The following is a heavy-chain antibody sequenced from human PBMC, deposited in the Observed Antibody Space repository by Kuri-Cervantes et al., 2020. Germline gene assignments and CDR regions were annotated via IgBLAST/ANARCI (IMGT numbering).Heavy chain of an antibody. CDR2: MNPDTGKT. CDR3: AREVDCGGDCFHLYNWFDP. D-gene: IGHD2-21*02. V-gene: IGHV1-8*01. CDR1: GYTFTSLD. Sequence: ASVKVSCKASGYTFTSLDINWVRQAPGQGPEWMGWMNPDTGKTGYVQKFQGRLTMTRDTSISTAYMELSSLRSDDTAVYHCAREVDCGGDCFHLYNWFDPWGQGTLVTVSS. J-gene: IGHJ5*02.